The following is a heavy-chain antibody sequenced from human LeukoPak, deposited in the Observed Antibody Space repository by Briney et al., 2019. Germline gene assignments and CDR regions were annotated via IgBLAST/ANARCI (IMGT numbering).Heavy chain of an antibody. CDR1: GGSIGTYY. J-gene: IGHJ3*02. D-gene: IGHD1-1*01. CDR2: FYYTGST. V-gene: IGHV4-59*08. CDR3: ARPSIPSTAASALDI. Sequence: SETLSLTCTVSGGSIGTYYWTWIRQPPGKGLEWIGYFYYTGSTNYSPSLKSRASMSVDTSKNQVSLKMTSVTAADTAVYYCARPSIPSTAASALDIWGQGTMVTVSS.